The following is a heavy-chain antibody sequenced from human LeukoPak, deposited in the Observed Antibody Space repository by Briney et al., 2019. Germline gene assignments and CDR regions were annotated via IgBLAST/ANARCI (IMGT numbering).Heavy chain of an antibody. CDR1: GGSISSSTYY. V-gene: IGHV4-39*01. Sequence: SETLSLTCTVSGGSISSSTYYWGWVRQPPGKGLEWLGRIYRGVTTHYNPSLKSRVTISIDTSKNQFSLKLSSVTAADTAVYYCARLSSDGATYFDYWGQGTLVTVSS. CDR2: IYRGVTT. J-gene: IGHJ4*02. D-gene: IGHD6-25*01. CDR3: ARLSSDGATYFDY.